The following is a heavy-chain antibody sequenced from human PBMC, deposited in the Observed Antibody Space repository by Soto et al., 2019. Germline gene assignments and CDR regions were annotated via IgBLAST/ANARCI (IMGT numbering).Heavy chain of an antibody. CDR1: GFTFSSYW. D-gene: IGHD3-3*01. CDR2: IKQDGSEK. J-gene: IGHJ4*02. V-gene: IGHV3-7*01. Sequence: EVQLVESGGGLVQPGGSLRLSCAASGFTFSSYWMSWVRQAPGKGLEWVANIKQDGSEKYYVDSVKGRFTISRDNAKNSLYRQMNSLRAEDTAVYYCARVGGATIFGVVKLKSGVFFDYWGQGTLVTVSS. CDR3: ARVGGATIFGVVKLKSGVFFDY.